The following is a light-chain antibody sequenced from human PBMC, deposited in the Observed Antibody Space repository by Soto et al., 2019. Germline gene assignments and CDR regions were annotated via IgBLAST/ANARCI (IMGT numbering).Light chain of an antibody. J-gene: IGLJ1*01. CDR1: SSDIGGYIY. CDR3: SSYTGSSTQV. CDR2: DVS. V-gene: IGLV2-14*01. Sequence: QSVLTQPASVSGSPGQSITISCTGTSSDIGGYIYVSWYQQHPGKAPKLMIYDVSNRPSGVSNRFSGSKSGNTASLTISGLQAEDEADYYCSSYTGSSTQVFGTGTKLTVL.